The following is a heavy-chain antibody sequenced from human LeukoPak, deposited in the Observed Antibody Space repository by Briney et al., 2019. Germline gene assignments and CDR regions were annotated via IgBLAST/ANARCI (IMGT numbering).Heavy chain of an antibody. V-gene: IGHV3-53*01. CDR1: GFTVSNNY. D-gene: IGHD3-16*01. Sequence: GGSLRLSCAASGFTVSNNYMGRVHQAPGKGLEWVSVIYSYGFTSYADSVKGRFTISRDNSKNTLYLQMNSLRAEDTAVYYCYGIRLGDGFQIWGQRTMVIVSS. J-gene: IGHJ3*02. CDR3: YGIRLGDGFQI. CDR2: IYSYGFT.